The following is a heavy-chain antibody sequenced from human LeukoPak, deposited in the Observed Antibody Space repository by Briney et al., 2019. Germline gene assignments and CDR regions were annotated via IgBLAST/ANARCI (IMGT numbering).Heavy chain of an antibody. CDR3: ARGRPSSGWFGEPENWFDP. CDR1: GYTFTSYG. J-gene: IGHJ5*02. V-gene: IGHV1-18*01. CDR2: ISAYNGNT. Sequence: ASVKVSCKAPGYTFTSYGISWVRQAPGQGLEWMGWISAYNGNTNYAQKLQGRVTMTTDTSTSTAYMELRSLRSDDTAVYYCARGRPSSGWFGEPENWFDPWGQGTLVTVSS. D-gene: IGHD3-10*01.